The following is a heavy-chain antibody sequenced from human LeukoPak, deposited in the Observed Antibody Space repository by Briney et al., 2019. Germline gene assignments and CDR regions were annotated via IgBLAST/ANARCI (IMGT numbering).Heavy chain of an antibody. CDR3: ARGGYDSSGYPSPYGY. Sequence: PGGSLRLSCAASGFTFSSYSMNWVRQAPGKGLEWVSSISSSSSYIYYADSVKGRFTISRDNAKNSLYLQMNSLRAEDTAVYYCARGGYDSSGYPSPYGYWGQGTLVTVSS. D-gene: IGHD3-22*01. V-gene: IGHV3-21*01. CDR1: GFTFSSYS. CDR2: ISSSSSYI. J-gene: IGHJ4*02.